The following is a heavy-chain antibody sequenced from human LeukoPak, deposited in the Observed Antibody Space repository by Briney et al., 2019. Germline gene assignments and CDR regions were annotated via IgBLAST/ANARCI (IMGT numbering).Heavy chain of an antibody. J-gene: IGHJ4*02. V-gene: IGHV3-23*01. CDR2: ISGSGGST. D-gene: IGHD3-10*01. CDR1: GFTFSSYA. Sequence: GGSLRLSCAASGFTFSSYAMSWVRQAPGKGLECVSAISGSGGSTYNADSVKGRFTISIDNSKNTLYLQMNSLRAEDTAVYYCATQYGSGSYEFDYWGQGTLVTVSS. CDR3: ATQYGSGSYEFDY.